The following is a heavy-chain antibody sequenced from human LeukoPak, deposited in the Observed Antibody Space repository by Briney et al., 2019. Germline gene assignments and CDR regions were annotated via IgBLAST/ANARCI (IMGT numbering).Heavy chain of an antibody. J-gene: IGHJ6*03. CDR2: INPNSGGT. D-gene: IGHD2-15*01. CDR3: ARDLGYCSGGSCYSSRYYYYMDV. Sequence: ASVKVSCKASGYTFTGYYMHWVRQAPGQGLEWMGWINPNSGGTNYAQKFQGRVTMTRDTSISTAYMELSRLRSDDTAVYYCARDLGYCSGGSCYSSRYYYYMDVWGKGTTVTVSS. CDR1: GYTFTGYY. V-gene: IGHV1-2*02.